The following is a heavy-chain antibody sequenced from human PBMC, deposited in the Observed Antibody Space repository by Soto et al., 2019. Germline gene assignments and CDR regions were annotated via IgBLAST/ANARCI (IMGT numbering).Heavy chain of an antibody. V-gene: IGHV3-15*01. CDR1: GFTFSNAW. J-gene: IGHJ4*02. CDR2: IKGKTDGGTT. D-gene: IGHD3-16*01. Sequence: GGSLRLSCAASGFTFSNAWMNWVRQAPGKGLEWVGRIKGKTDGGTTDYAAPVKDRFAISRDDSKNTLFLQMTTLKTEDTAVYYCTTGYSYAYFYWGQGTLVTVSS. CDR3: TTGYSYAYFY.